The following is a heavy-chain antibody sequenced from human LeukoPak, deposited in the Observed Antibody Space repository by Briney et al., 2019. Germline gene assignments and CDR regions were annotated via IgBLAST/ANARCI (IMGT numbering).Heavy chain of an antibody. J-gene: IGHJ4*02. D-gene: IGHD6-6*01. CDR2: IYHSGST. CDR1: GYSISSGYY. Sequence: PSETLSLTCAVSGYSISSGYYWGWIRQPPGKGLEWIGSIYHSGSTYYNPSLKSRVTISVDTSKNQFSLKLSSVTAADTAVYYCVSSSPYSLLYWGQGTLVTVSS. V-gene: IGHV4-38-2*01. CDR3: VSSSPYSLLY.